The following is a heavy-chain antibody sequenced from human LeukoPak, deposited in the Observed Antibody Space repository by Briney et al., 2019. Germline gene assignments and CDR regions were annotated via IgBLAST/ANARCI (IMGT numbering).Heavy chain of an antibody. D-gene: IGHD1-26*01. CDR3: AKANGISGFDY. CDR2: ISGSGGST. V-gene: IGHV3-23*01. J-gene: IGHJ4*02. Sequence: EGSLRLSCAASGFTFSSYAMNWVRQAPGKGLEWVSTISGSGGSTYYADSVKGRFTISRDNSKNTLYLQMNSLRAEDTAVYYCAKANGISGFDYWGQGTLVTVSS. CDR1: GFTFSSYA.